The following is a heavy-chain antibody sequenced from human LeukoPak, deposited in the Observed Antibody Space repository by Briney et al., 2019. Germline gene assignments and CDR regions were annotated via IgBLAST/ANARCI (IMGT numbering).Heavy chain of an antibody. J-gene: IGHJ4*02. V-gene: IGHV1-69*05. CDR1: GGTFSSYA. D-gene: IGHD3-16*01. CDR3: ARDRMITFGGVTQYFDY. CDR2: IIPIFGTA. Sequence: ASVKVSCKASGGTFSSYAISWVRQAPGQGLEWRGRIIPIFGTANYAQKFQGRVTITTDESTSTAYMELSSLRSEDTAVYYCARDRMITFGGVTQYFDYWGQGTLVTVSS.